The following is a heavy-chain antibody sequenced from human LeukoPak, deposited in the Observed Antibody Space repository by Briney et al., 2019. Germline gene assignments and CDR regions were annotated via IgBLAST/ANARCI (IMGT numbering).Heavy chain of an antibody. J-gene: IGHJ6*03. Sequence: PSETLSLTCTVSGGSISSYYWGWIRRPPGKGLEWIGSIYYSGSTYYNPSLKSRVTISVDTSKNQFSLKLSSVTAADTAVYYCARGQVPALTYYYGSGSYPYYYMDVWGKGTTVTVSS. V-gene: IGHV4-39*07. CDR3: ARGQVPALTYYYGSGSYPYYYMDV. CDR2: IYYSGST. D-gene: IGHD3-10*01. CDR1: GGSISSYY.